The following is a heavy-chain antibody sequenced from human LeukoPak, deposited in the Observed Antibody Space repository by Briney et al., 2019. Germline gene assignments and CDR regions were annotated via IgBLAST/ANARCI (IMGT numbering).Heavy chain of an antibody. J-gene: IGHJ4*02. CDR3: ARDGLVVGATKVGDY. Sequence: SVKVSCKASGSTFSSYAISWVRQAPGQGLEWMGGIIPIFGTANYAQKFQGRVTITADESTSTAYMELSSLRSEDTAVYYCARDGLVVGATKVGDYWGQGTLVTVSS. V-gene: IGHV1-69*13. CDR1: GSTFSSYA. CDR2: IIPIFGTA. D-gene: IGHD1-26*01.